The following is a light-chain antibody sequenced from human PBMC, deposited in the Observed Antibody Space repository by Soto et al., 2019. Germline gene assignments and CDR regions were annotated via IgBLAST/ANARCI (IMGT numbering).Light chain of an antibody. CDR2: VGTGGIVG. CDR1: SGESNYK. Sequence: QSVLTQPPSASASLGASVTLTCTLSSGESNYKVDWYQQRPGKGPRFVMRVGTGGIVGSKGDGIPDRFSVLGSGLNRYLTIKNIQEEDESDYHCGADHGSGSNFVYVVFGGGTKVTVL. V-gene: IGLV9-49*01. CDR3: GADHGSGSNFVYVV. J-gene: IGLJ2*01.